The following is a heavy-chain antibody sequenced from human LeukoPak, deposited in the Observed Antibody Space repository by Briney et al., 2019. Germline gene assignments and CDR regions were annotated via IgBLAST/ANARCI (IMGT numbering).Heavy chain of an antibody. CDR2: ISSSSSYI. V-gene: IGHV3-21*01. CDR1: GFTFSSYS. CDR3: ARDLAIAAAGTERAPDY. Sequence: AGGSLRLSCAASGFTFSSYSMNWVRQAPGKGLEWVSSISSSSSYICYADSVKGRFTISRDNDKNSLYLQMNSLRAEDTAVYYCARDLAIAAAGTERAPDYWGQGTLVTVSS. D-gene: IGHD6-13*01. J-gene: IGHJ4*02.